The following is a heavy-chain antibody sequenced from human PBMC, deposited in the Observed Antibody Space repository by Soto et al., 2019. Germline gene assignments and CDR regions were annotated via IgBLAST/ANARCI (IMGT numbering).Heavy chain of an antibody. J-gene: IGHJ6*02. Sequence: GESLKISCKGSGYSFTSYWISWVRQMPGKGLEWMGRIDPIDSHTTYSPSFQGHVTISTDKSINTAYLQWSSLKASDTAMYYCARRYCSSATCPRNYYGMDVWGRGTTVTVSS. CDR1: GYSFTSYW. V-gene: IGHV5-10-1*01. CDR3: ARRYCSSATCPRNYYGMDV. CDR2: IDPIDSHT. D-gene: IGHD2-2*01.